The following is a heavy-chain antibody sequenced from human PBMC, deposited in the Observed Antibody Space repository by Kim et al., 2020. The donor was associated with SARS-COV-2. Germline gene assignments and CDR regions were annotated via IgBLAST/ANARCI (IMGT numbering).Heavy chain of an antibody. CDR2: ISGSGGTT. Sequence: GGSLRLSCAASGFTFSSYAMSWVRQAPGKGLEWVSAISGSGGTTYYADSVKGRFTISRDNSKNTLYLQMNSLRAEDTAGYYCAKDPGTMVRGVIAEGGYWFAPGGQGTLVTVSS. J-gene: IGHJ5*02. CDR3: AKDPGTMVRGVIAEGGYWFAP. D-gene: IGHD3-10*01. CDR1: GFTFSSYA. V-gene: IGHV3-23*01.